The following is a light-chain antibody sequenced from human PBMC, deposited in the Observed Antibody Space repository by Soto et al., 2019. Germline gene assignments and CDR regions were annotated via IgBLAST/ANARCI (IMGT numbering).Light chain of an antibody. CDR2: GAS. CDR3: QQYERWPPWT. J-gene: IGKJ1*01. Sequence: EIVMTQSPTNLSVSPGERFTLSCRSSESVSSRVAWYQQKPGQAPRLLISGASTRATGTPARFIGSGSGTDFTLTISSLQSEDFAIYHCQQYERWPPWTFGQGTKVDIK. V-gene: IGKV3-15*01. CDR1: ESVSSR.